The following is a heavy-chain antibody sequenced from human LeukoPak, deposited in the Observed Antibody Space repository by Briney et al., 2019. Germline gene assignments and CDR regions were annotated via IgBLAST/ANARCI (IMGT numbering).Heavy chain of an antibody. CDR2: ISGSGGST. J-gene: IGHJ4*02. CDR1: GFTFSDYA. CDR3: AKGKVPLPGFFDY. Sequence: GGSLRLSCAASGFTFSDYAMSWVRQAPGKGLEWVSAISGSGGSTYYADSVKGRFTISRDNSKNTLYLQMNSLRAEDTAVYYCAKGKVPLPGFFDYWGQGTLVTVSS. D-gene: IGHD2-15*01. V-gene: IGHV3-23*01.